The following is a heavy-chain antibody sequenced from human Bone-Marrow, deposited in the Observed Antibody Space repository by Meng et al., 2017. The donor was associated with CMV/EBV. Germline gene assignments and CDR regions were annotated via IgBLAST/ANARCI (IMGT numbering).Heavy chain of an antibody. D-gene: IGHD3-10*01. J-gene: IGHJ6*02. CDR1: GGSFSGYY. CDR3: AKVFYYGSGSYYLGYGMDV. CDR2: INHSGST. V-gene: IGHV4-34*01. Sequence: SETLSLTCAVYGGSFSGYYWSWIRQPPGKGLEWIGEINHSGSTNYNPSLKSRVTISVDTSKNQFSLKLSSVTAADTAVYYCAKVFYYGSGSYYLGYGMDVWGQGTTVTVSS.